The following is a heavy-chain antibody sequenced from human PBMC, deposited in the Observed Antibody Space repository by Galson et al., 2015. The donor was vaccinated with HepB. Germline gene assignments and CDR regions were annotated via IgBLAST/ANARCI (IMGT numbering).Heavy chain of an antibody. CDR1: GYTFTSYG. J-gene: IGHJ4*02. V-gene: IGHV1-18*04. CDR2: ISAYNGNT. Sequence: SVKVSCKASGYTFTSYGISWVRQAPGQGLEWMGWISAYNGNTNYAQKLQGRVTMTTDTSTSTAYMELRSLRSDDTAVYYCARDPVPGIDYYDSSGYYFDYWGQGTLVTVSS. D-gene: IGHD3-22*01. CDR3: ARDPVPGIDYYDSSGYYFDY.